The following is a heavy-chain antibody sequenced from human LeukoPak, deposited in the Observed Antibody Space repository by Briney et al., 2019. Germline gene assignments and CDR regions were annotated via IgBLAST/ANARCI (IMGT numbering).Heavy chain of an antibody. CDR2: ISYDGSNK. J-gene: IGHJ4*02. CDR3: ARTNKRGYCSGGSCYLGLLDSRPPLDY. D-gene: IGHD2-15*01. V-gene: IGHV3-30*03. Sequence: GGSLRLPCAASGFTFSSYGMHWVRQAPGKGLEWVAVISYDGSNKYYADSVKGRFTISRDNSKNTLYLQMNSLRAEDTAVYYCARTNKRGYCSGGSCYLGLLDSRPPLDYWGQGTLVTVSS. CDR1: GFTFSSYG.